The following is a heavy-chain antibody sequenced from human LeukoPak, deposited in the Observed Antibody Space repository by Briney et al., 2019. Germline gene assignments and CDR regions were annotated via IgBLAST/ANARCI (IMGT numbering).Heavy chain of an antibody. D-gene: IGHD2-2*02. CDR1: GGSFSGYY. J-gene: IGHJ4*02. CDR3: ARVRYCSSTSCYRYYFDY. Sequence: MPSETLSLTCAVYGGSFSGYYWSWIRQPPGKGLEWIGEINHSGSTNYNPSLKSRVTISVDTSKNQFSLKLSSVTAADTAVYYCARVRYCSSTSCYRYYFDYWGQGTLVTVSS. CDR2: INHSGST. V-gene: IGHV4-34*01.